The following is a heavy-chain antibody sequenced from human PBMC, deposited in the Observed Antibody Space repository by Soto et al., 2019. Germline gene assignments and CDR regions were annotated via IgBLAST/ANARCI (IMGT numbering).Heavy chain of an antibody. CDR1: GFTFSSYA. CDR2: ISYDGSNK. CDR3: ARVRIEVGGYFDY. D-gene: IGHD2-15*01. J-gene: IGHJ4*02. V-gene: IGHV3-30-3*01. Sequence: GGSLRLSCAASGFTFSSYAMHWVRQAPGKGLEWVAVISYDGSNKYYADSVKGRFTISRDNSKNTLYLQMNSLRAEDTAVYYCARVRIEVGGYFDYWGQGTLVTVSS.